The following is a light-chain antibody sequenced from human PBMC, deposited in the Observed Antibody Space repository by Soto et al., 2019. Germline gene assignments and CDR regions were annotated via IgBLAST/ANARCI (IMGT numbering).Light chain of an antibody. Sequence: EIVLTQSPATLSLSPGERATLSCRASQSVSSYLAWYQQKPGQAPRLLIYDASNRATGIPARFSRSGSGTDFTITISSLEPEDFAVYYCQQRSNWPPVTFGPGTKVDIK. CDR2: DAS. CDR3: QQRSNWPPVT. CDR1: QSVSSY. J-gene: IGKJ3*01. V-gene: IGKV3-11*01.